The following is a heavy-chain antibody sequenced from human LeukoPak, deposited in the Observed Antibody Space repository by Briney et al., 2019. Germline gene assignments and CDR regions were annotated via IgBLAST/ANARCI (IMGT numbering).Heavy chain of an antibody. Sequence: TTSETLSLTCAVYGGSFSGYYWSWIRQPPGKGLEWIGEINHSGSTNYNPSLKSRVTISVDTSKNQFSLKLSSVTAADTAVYYCARVRTRYDILTGSPYYLDYWGQGTLVTVSS. D-gene: IGHD3-9*01. CDR3: ARVRTRYDILTGSPYYLDY. CDR1: GGSFSGYY. J-gene: IGHJ4*02. CDR2: INHSGST. V-gene: IGHV4-34*01.